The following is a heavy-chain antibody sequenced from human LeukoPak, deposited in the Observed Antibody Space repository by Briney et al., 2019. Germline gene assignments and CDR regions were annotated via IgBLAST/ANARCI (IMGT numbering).Heavy chain of an antibody. Sequence: PGGSLRLSCAVSGLTFSRYAMSWVRQAPGKGLEWVSSISAAGRTYYADSMRGRFTISRDFSKNTVYLQMNSLRAEDTAMYFCARSESGGPSDCWGQGTLVLVSS. CDR2: ISAAGRT. CDR1: GLTFSRYA. D-gene: IGHD2-15*01. CDR3: ARSESGGPSDC. V-gene: IGHV3-23*01. J-gene: IGHJ4*02.